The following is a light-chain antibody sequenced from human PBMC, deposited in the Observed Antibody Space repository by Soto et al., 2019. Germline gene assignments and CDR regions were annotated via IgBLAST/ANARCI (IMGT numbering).Light chain of an antibody. J-gene: IGKJ4*01. CDR1: QSVSSSF. CDR2: RAS. Sequence: EIVLTQSPDTLSLSPGERATLSCRASQSVSSSFLAWYHQKPGQAPRLLIDRASSRATGIPDRFTGSGSGTDFTLTISRLEPEDFAVYYCQHYESSPLTFGGGTKVEIK. V-gene: IGKV3-20*01. CDR3: QHYESSPLT.